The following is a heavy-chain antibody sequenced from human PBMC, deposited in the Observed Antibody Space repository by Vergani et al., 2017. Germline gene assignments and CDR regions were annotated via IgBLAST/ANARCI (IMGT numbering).Heavy chain of an antibody. CDR1: GGTFSNYA. V-gene: IGHV1-69*01. Sequence: QVQLVQSGAEVKKPGSSVRVSCKSSGGTFSNYAISWVRQAPGQGLEWMGGVLPMFNIANYAQKFQGKVTIIADESTSTVYMDLNSLRSEDTAVYYCARVIDCSDCSCYSGMKFWGQGALVTVSS. CDR3: ARVIDCSDCSCYSGMKF. J-gene: IGHJ4*02. CDR2: VLPMFNIA. D-gene: IGHD2-15*01.